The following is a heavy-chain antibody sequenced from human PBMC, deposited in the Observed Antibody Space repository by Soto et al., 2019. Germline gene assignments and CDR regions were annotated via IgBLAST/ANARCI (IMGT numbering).Heavy chain of an antibody. CDR2: ISYDGSKE. CDR3: ARPREIYYYYYGMDA. J-gene: IGHJ6*02. CDR1: GFTFGSHV. Sequence: GGSLRLSCAASGFTFGSHVMHWVRQAPGKGLEWVAVISYDGSKEYYADSVNGRFTISRDNSKSTLHLQMNSLRGEDTAVYYCARPREIYYYYYGMDAWGQGTTVTVSS. V-gene: IGHV3-30-3*01. D-gene: IGHD1-26*01.